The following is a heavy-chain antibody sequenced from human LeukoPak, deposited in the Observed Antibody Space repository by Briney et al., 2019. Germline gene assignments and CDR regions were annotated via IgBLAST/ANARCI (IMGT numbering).Heavy chain of an antibody. V-gene: IGHV4-59*12. Sequence: SETLSLTCSVSGGSISSYYWSWIRQPPGKGLEWIGYIYHSGSTYSNPSLRSRVTISIDTSKNQFSLKLSSVTAADTAVYYCARDYYGPGSLRYFDLWGRGTLVTVSS. J-gene: IGHJ2*01. CDR2: IYHSGST. CDR1: GGSISSYY. D-gene: IGHD3-10*01. CDR3: ARDYYGPGSLRYFDL.